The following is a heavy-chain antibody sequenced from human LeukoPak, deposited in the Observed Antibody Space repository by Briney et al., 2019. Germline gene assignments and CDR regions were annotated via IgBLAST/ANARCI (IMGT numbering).Heavy chain of an antibody. CDR3: GSSSWSYYYYYGMDV. J-gene: IGHJ6*02. V-gene: IGHV3-23*01. Sequence: PGGSLRLSCAASGFTFNTYTMNWVRQAPGKGLEWVSYISGSSGIIDYADSVKGRFTISRDNSKNTLYLQMNSLRAEDTAVYYCGSSSWSYYYYYGMDVWGQGTTVTVSS. D-gene: IGHD6-13*01. CDR1: GFTFNTYT. CDR2: ISGSSGII.